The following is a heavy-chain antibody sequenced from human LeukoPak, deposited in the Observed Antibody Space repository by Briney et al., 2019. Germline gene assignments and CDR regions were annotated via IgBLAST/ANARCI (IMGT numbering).Heavy chain of an antibody. V-gene: IGHV3-53*01. J-gene: IGHJ4*02. Sequence: SGGSLRLSCAASGFTVISNYMSWVRQAPGKGLEWVSVMYSGGSTYYADSVKGRSTISRDNSKNTLYLQMNSLRAEDTAVYYCARGLWASPADWGQGTLVTVSS. D-gene: IGHD3-16*01. CDR2: MYSGGST. CDR1: GFTVISNY. CDR3: ARGLWASPAD.